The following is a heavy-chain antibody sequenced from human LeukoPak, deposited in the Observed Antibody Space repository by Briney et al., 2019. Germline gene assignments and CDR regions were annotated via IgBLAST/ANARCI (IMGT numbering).Heavy chain of an antibody. CDR2: IRYDGSNK. J-gene: IGHJ4*02. CDR1: GFTFSTYG. CDR3: ASLSHPGYSSTLDC. D-gene: IGHD6-13*01. Sequence: PGGSLRLSCAASGFTFSTYGMHWVRQAPGKGLEWVAFIRYDGSNKYYADSVKGRFTISRDNSKNMVYLEMNSLRDEDTAVYYCASLSHPGYSSTLDCWGQGTLVIVSS. V-gene: IGHV3-30*02.